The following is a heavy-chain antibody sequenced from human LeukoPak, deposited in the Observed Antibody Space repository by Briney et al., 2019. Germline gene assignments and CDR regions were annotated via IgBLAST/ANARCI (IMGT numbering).Heavy chain of an antibody. Sequence: GGSLRLSCAASGFIFTGYFMSWVRQAPGKGLEWVASIKHDGSEKYYVDSVKGRFTISRDNAKNSLYLQMNSLRAEDTAVYYCARGFGRPWGQGTLVTVSS. CDR3: ARGFGRP. CDR2: IKHDGSEK. V-gene: IGHV3-7*03. CDR1: GFIFTGYF. J-gene: IGHJ5*02. D-gene: IGHD3-10*01.